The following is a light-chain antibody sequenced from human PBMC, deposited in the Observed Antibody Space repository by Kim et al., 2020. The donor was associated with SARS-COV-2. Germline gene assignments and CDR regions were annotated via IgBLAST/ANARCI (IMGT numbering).Light chain of an antibody. J-gene: IGKJ2*03. V-gene: IGKV1-33*01. CDR1: QHIGFY. CDR2: DAS. CDR3: KQYEEIPYS. Sequence: DILMTQSPSSLSVSVGDRVTITCHASQHIGFYLNWYQQTPGTAPKLLIYDASDLQPGVPSRFSGSGSGTVFSLTINSLQPDDFATYFCKQYEEIPYSFGQGTKLEIK.